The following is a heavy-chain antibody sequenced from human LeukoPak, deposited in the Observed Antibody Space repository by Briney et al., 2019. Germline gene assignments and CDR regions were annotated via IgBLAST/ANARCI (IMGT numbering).Heavy chain of an antibody. CDR3: AIHPTGSRSAFEY. J-gene: IGHJ4*02. V-gene: IGHV1-69*04. CDR2: IIPILDIA. CDR1: GGTFSSYA. D-gene: IGHD1-1*01. Sequence: ASVKVSCKASGGTFSSYALSWVRQAPGQGLEWMGRIIPILDIANYAQKFQGRVTMSRDTSTSIAYMDLSSLRSEDTAVYYCAIHPTGSRSAFEYWGQGTLVTVSS.